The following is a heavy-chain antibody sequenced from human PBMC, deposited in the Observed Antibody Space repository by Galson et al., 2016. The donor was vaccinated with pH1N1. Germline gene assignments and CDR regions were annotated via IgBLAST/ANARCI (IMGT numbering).Heavy chain of an antibody. V-gene: IGHV1-69*04. D-gene: IGHD4-23*01. CDR1: GGTFRSYV. Sequence: SVKVSCKASGGTFRSYVIIWVRQAPGQGLQWMGRIVPITGVTNYAQQFQDRVTITADESTSTAYMELSSLRSEDTAVYYCAPGGDDYGGNPHWFDPWGQGTLVIVSS. CDR2: IVPITGVT. CDR3: APGGDDYGGNPHWFDP. J-gene: IGHJ5*02.